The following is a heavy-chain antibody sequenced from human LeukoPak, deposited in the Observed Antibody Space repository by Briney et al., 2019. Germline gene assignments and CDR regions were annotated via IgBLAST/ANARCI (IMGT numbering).Heavy chain of an antibody. V-gene: IGHV1-2*02. J-gene: IGHJ6*03. CDR1: GSTFTGYY. D-gene: IGHD5-18*01. CDR3: AGGYSYGDYYYYYMDV. Sequence: GASVKVSCKASGSTFTGYYMHWVRQAPGQGLEWMGWINPNIGGTNYAQKFQGRVTMTRDTSISTAYMELSRLRSDDTAVYYCAGGYSYGDYYYYYMDVWGKGTTVTVSS. CDR2: INPNIGGT.